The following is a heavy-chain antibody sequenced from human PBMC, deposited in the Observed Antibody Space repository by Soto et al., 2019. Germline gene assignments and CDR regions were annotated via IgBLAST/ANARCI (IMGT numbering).Heavy chain of an antibody. D-gene: IGHD1-26*01. CDR2: IKXXGXQX. CDR3: XXXQVGYRVTDY. CDR1: GFSFSMYW. J-gene: IGHJ4*02. Sequence: EVQLVESGGGLVQPGGSLRLSCAASGFSFSMYWMSWVRQAPGKGLEWVANIKXXGXQXYYVDSVKGRFTISRDNAKXXXXXXXXXXXXXXXXXXXXXXXQVGYRVTDYWGQGTLVTVSS. V-gene: IGHV3-7*01.